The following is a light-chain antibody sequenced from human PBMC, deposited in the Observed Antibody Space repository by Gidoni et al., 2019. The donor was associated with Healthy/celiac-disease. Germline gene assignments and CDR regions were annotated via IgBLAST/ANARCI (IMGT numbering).Light chain of an antibody. J-gene: IGKJ2*01. CDR2: WAS. Sequence: DIMLSQSPHSLAVSLGERATINCKSSQSVLYCSNNKNYLAWYQQKPGQPPKLLIYWASTRESGVPDRFSGSGSGTDFTLTISRLQAEDVAVYYCQQYDSTPVTFGQGTKLEIK. V-gene: IGKV4-1*01. CDR1: QSVLYCSNNKNY. CDR3: QQYDSTPVT.